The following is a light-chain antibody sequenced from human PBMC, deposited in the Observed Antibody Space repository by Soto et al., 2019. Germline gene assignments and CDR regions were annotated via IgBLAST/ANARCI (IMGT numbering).Light chain of an antibody. V-gene: IGKV1-33*01. CDR2: AAS. Sequence: QVTQSPSSVSASLGDRVIITCRASQSVSRSLNWYQQKAGQAPKLLIYAASNLEGGVPSRFRGSGSGTDFTFTISRLQPEDIATYYCQQYENLPTFGQGTRLEIK. CDR1: QSVSRS. CDR3: QQYENLPT. J-gene: IGKJ5*01.